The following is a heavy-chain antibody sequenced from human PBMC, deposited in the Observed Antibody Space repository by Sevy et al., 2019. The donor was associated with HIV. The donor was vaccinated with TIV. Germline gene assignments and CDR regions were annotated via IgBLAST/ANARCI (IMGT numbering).Heavy chain of an antibody. Sequence: ASVKVSCKASGGTFSSYPFSWVRQAPGQGLEWMGGIIPIFKTVNYAQKFQGRATVPADESTGTVYMDLRSLRTEDTAMYYCALAAQVTMRVAGGFYEYWGRGTRVTVSS. J-gene: IGHJ4*02. V-gene: IGHV1-69*13. CDR2: IIPIFKTV. CDR1: GGTFSSYP. D-gene: IGHD3-3*01. CDR3: ALAAQVTMRVAGGFYEY.